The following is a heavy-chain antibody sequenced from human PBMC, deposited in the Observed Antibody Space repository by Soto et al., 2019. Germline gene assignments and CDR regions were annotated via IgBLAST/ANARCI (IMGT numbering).Heavy chain of an antibody. CDR3: AKDRHPDGIWTFDY. J-gene: IGHJ4*02. CDR1: GFSFSGYT. D-gene: IGHD3-9*01. Sequence: EVQLLESGGHVIQPGESLRLSCAASGFSFSGYTMNWVRQAQGKGLEWISGINGGGGTTYYADSVKGRFTISRDDSKNILYLQMNSPRAEDTAIYYCAKDRHPDGIWTFDYWGRGTLVTVSS. CDR2: INGGGGTT. V-gene: IGHV3-23*01.